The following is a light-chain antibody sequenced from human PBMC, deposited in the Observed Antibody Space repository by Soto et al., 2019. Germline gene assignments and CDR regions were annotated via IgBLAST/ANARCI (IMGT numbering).Light chain of an antibody. CDR1: SSDVGGYNY. J-gene: IGLJ1*01. Sequence: SVLTQPASVSGSPGQSITISCPGTSSDVGGYNYVSWYQQHPGKAPKLMIYDVSNRPSGVSNRFSGSKSGNTASLTISGLQAEDESDYYCSSYTGSSTYVFGTGTKVTVL. V-gene: IGLV2-14*03. CDR2: DVS. CDR3: SSYTGSSTYV.